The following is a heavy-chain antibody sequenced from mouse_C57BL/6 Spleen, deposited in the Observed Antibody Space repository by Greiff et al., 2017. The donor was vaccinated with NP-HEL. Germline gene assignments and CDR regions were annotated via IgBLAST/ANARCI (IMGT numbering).Heavy chain of an antibody. D-gene: IGHD4-1*01. CDR2: IHPNSGST. Sequence: VQLQQPGAELVKPGASVKLSCKASGYTFTSYWMHWVKQRPGQGLEWIGMIHPNSGSTNYNEKFKSKATLTVDKSSSTAYMQLSSLTSEDSAVYYCARGAAGTRVYFDYWGQGTTLTVSS. V-gene: IGHV1-64*01. J-gene: IGHJ2*01. CDR3: ARGAAGTRVYFDY. CDR1: GYTFTSYW.